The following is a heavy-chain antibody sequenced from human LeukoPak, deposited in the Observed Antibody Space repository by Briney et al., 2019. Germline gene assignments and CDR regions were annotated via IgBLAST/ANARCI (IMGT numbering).Heavy chain of an antibody. CDR3: ARVQRWFGEEALDI. D-gene: IGHD3-10*01. Sequence: GSVKVSCKASGYTFIGYYMHWVRQAPGQGLEWMGWINPNSGGTNYAQKFQGRVNMTRDTSISTAYMELRRLRSDDTAVYYCARVQRWFGEEALDIWGQGTMVTVSS. V-gene: IGHV1-2*02. CDR1: GYTFIGYY. J-gene: IGHJ3*02. CDR2: INPNSGGT.